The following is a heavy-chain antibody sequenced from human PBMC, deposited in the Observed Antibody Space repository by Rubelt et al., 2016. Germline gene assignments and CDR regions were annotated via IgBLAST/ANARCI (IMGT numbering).Heavy chain of an antibody. CDR1: GFSFSECG. J-gene: IGHJ4*02. V-gene: IGHV3-30*18. Sequence: QVQLVESGGGVVQPGRSLRLSCAVSGFSFSECGMHWVRQAPGKGLEWVAVMTYDGSEHYADSVMGRFTILRDNAKNTWYLQVNCLRGEDTAVYYGAKEQCSGGYRVADCWGEGSLVTVSS. D-gene: IGHD6-19*01. CDR3: AKEQCSGGYRVADC. CDR2: MTYDGSE.